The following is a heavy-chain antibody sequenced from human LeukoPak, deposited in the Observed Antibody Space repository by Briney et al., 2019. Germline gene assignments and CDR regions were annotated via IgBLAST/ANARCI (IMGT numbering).Heavy chain of an antibody. Sequence: PSETLSLTCTASGYSISSGYYWGWIRQSPGKGLEWIGSIFHSGSSYNNPSLRSRVTISVDTSKNQFSLKLISVTAADTAVYFCASVRKDILSGPTPGLPDSWGQGTLVTVSS. D-gene: IGHD3-9*01. J-gene: IGHJ4*02. CDR2: IFHSGSS. CDR3: ASVRKDILSGPTPGLPDS. V-gene: IGHV4-38-2*02. CDR1: GYSISSGYY.